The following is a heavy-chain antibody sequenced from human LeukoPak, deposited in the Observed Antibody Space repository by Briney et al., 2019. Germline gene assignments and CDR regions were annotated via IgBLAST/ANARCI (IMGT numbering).Heavy chain of an antibody. CDR3: AKDLITFDRGGSYCQD. D-gene: IGHD1-26*01. CDR2: ISYDGSHK. V-gene: IGHV3-30*18. J-gene: IGHJ4*02. Sequence: GGSLRLSCTASGFTFRFYGMHWVRQAPGKGLEWVTFISYDGSHKYYADSVKGRFIISRDNSKNTLYLQMNSLRTEDTAVYYCAKDLITFDRGGSYCQDWGRGTLVTVSS. CDR1: GFTFRFYG.